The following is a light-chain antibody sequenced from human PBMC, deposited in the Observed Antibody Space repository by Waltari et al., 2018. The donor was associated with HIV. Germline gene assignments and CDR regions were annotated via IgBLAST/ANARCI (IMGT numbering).Light chain of an antibody. CDR1: SSNIGGSH. CDR2: VKI. J-gene: IGLJ2*01. Sequence: QSVVTQPPSVSAAPGQKVPISCSGRSSNIGGSHVSWYQPLPGTAPKLLIYVKIKRPAGIPDRFSGSKSGTSATLGITGLQTGDEADYYCGAWDTRLTVEVFGGGTRLTVL. V-gene: IGLV1-51*01. CDR3: GAWDTRLTVEV.